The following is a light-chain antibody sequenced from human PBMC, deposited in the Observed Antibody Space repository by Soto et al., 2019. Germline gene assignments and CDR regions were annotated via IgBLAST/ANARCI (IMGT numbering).Light chain of an antibody. J-gene: IGKJ4*01. CDR1: QSISTT. V-gene: IGKV3-15*01. CDR2: GAS. Sequence: EIVLTQSPVTLSVSPGERATLSCRTSQSISTTLAWYQQKPGQPPRLLIYGASTRATGVPARCSGSGSGTEFTLTIGSLQSEDFAVYHCQQYNSWVTFGGGTKVDIK. CDR3: QQYNSWVT.